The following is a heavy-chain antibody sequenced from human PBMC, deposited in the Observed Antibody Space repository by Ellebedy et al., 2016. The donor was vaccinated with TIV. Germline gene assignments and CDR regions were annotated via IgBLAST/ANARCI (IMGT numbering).Heavy chain of an antibody. CDR3: AADGDTGMALGG. CDR2: IVVGGGNT. Sequence: AASVKVSCKASGLTFSTSAVQWVRQARGQRLEWIGWIVVGGGNTNYAQKFQERVTITRDLSTSTAYMGLSSLRSEDTAVYYCAADGDTGMALGGWGQGTLVTVSS. CDR1: GLTFSTSA. D-gene: IGHD5-18*01. V-gene: IGHV1-58*01. J-gene: IGHJ4*02.